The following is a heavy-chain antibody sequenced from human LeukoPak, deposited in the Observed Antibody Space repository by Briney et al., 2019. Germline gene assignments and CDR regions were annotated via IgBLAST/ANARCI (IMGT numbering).Heavy chain of an antibody. J-gene: IGHJ4*02. Sequence: ASXXVSCKASGYTFTSYGISWVRQAPGQGLEWMGWISAYNGNTNYAQKLQGRVTMTTDTSTSTAYMELRSLRSDDTAVYYCARGTYYDFWSGLDYWGQGTLVTVSS. CDR3: ARGTYYDFWSGLDY. CDR1: GYTFTSYG. V-gene: IGHV1-18*01. CDR2: ISAYNGNT. D-gene: IGHD3-3*01.